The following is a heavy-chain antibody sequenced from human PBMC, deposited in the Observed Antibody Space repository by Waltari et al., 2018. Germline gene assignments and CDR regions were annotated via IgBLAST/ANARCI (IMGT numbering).Heavy chain of an antibody. CDR1: GGSFSGYY. CDR2: INHSGST. Sequence: QVQLQQWGAGLLKPSETLSLTCAVYGGSFSGYYWSWIRQPPGKGLEWIGEINHSGSTNNNPSLKSRVTISVDTSKNQFSLKLSSVTAADTAVYYCAIQSRLLWFGELSGWFDPWGQGTLVTVSS. D-gene: IGHD3-10*01. CDR3: AIQSRLLWFGELSGWFDP. V-gene: IGHV4-34*01. J-gene: IGHJ5*02.